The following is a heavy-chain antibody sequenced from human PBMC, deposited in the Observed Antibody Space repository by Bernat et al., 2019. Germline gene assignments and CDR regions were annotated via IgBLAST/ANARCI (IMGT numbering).Heavy chain of an antibody. Sequence: QVQLQESGPGLVKPSGTLSLTCAVSGGSISSSNWWSWVRQPPGKGLEWIGEIYHSGSTNYNPSLKSRVNISVDKSKNPFSLKLSSVTAADTAVYYCARVGMSGYSYGYAFYYYYGMDVWGQGTTVTVSS. CDR3: ARVGMSGYSYGYAFYYYYGMDV. V-gene: IGHV4-4*02. J-gene: IGHJ6*02. D-gene: IGHD5-18*01. CDR1: GGSISSSNW. CDR2: IYHSGST.